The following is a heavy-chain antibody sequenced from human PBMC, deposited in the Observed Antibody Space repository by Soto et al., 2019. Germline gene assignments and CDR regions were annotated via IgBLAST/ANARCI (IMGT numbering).Heavy chain of an antibody. CDR1: GGSISSYY. J-gene: IGHJ4*02. Sequence: QVQLQESGPGLVKPSETLSLTCTVSGGSISSYYWSWIRQPLGKGLEWIGYIYYSGSTNYNPSLKSRVTISVDTSKNQFSLKLSSVTAADTAVYCCARGRIQLWYPFDYWGQGTLVTVSS. CDR2: IYYSGST. CDR3: ARGRIQLWYPFDY. V-gene: IGHV4-59*01. D-gene: IGHD5-18*01.